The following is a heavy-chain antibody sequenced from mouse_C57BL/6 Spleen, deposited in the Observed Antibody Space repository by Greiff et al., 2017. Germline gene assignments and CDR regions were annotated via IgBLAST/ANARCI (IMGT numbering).Heavy chain of an antibody. Sequence: QVQLQQPGAELVRPGSSVKLSCKASGYTFTSYWMHWVKQRPIQGLEWIGNIDPSDSETHYNQKFKDKATLTVDKSSSTASMQLSRLTSEDSAVYSCARWDDYDAMGYWGQGTSVTVSS. CDR3: ARWDDYDAMGY. CDR2: IDPSDSET. V-gene: IGHV1-52*01. J-gene: IGHJ4*01. CDR1: GYTFTSYW. D-gene: IGHD4-1*01.